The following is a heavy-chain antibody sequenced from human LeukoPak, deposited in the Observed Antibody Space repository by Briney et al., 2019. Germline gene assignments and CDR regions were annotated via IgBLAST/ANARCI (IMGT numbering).Heavy chain of an antibody. Sequence: GGSLRLSCAASGFIFSGNWTSWVRQAPGKGLEWVAVISYDGSNKYYADSVKGRFTISRDNSKNTLYLQMNSLRAEDTAVYYCARGGYGDYGGYYYYGMDVWGQGTTVTVSS. D-gene: IGHD4-17*01. J-gene: IGHJ6*02. CDR2: ISYDGSNK. CDR3: ARGGYGDYGGYYYYGMDV. V-gene: IGHV3-30-3*01. CDR1: GFIFSGNW.